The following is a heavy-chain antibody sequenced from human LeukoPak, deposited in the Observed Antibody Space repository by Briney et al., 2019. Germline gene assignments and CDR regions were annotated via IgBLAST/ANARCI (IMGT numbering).Heavy chain of an antibody. D-gene: IGHD4-23*01. J-gene: IGHJ3*02. CDR2: IYHSGST. V-gene: IGHV4-38-2*02. CDR3: ARAPNAGGNGAFDI. CDR1: GHSISSGYY. Sequence: SETLSLTCIVSGHSISSGYYWGWIRQPPGKGLEWIGSIYHSGSTYYNPSLKSRVTISVDTSKNQFSLKLSSVTAADTAVYYCARAPNAGGNGAFDIWGQGTMVTVSS.